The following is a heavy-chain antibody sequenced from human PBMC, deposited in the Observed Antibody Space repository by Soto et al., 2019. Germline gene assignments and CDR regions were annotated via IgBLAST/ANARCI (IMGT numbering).Heavy chain of an antibody. D-gene: IGHD3-10*01. CDR3: ARAPRGNYGYPSYFDY. CDR2: IYYSGST. CDR1: GDSISSNSHY. Sequence: SETLSLTCTVSGDSISSNSHYWGWIRQPPGKGLEWIGYIYYSGSTNYNPSLKSRVTISVDTSKNQFSLKLSSVTAADTAVYYCARAPRGNYGYPSYFDYWGQGTLVTVSS. J-gene: IGHJ4*02. V-gene: IGHV4-61*05.